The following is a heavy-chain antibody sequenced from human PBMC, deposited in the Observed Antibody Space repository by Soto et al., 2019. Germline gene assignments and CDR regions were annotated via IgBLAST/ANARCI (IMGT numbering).Heavy chain of an antibody. CDR2: IWYDGSNK. Sequence: GGSLRLSCAASGFTFSSYGMHWVRQAPGKGLEWVAVIWYDGSNKYYADSVKGRFTISRDNSKNTLYLQMNSLRAEDTAVYYCARALAPYGDKYYFDYWGQGTLVTVSS. V-gene: IGHV3-33*01. J-gene: IGHJ4*02. CDR1: GFTFSSYG. CDR3: ARALAPYGDKYYFDY. D-gene: IGHD4-17*01.